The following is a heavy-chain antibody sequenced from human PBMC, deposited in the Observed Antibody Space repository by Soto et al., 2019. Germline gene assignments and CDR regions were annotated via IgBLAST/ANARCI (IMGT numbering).Heavy chain of an antibody. CDR1: GYTFTSYG. Sequence: ASVKVCCKASGYTFTSYGISWARQAPGQGLEWMGWISAYNGNTNYAQKLQGRVTMTTDTSTSTAYMELRSLRSDDTAVYYCAREGRHYDFWSGYSRYYFDYWGQGTLVTVSS. J-gene: IGHJ4*02. D-gene: IGHD3-3*01. CDR2: ISAYNGNT. V-gene: IGHV1-18*01. CDR3: AREGRHYDFWSGYSRYYFDY.